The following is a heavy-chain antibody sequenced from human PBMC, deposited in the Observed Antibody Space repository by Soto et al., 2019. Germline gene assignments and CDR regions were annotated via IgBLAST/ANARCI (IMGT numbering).Heavy chain of an antibody. CDR3: AREDVDYGPYYYYGMDV. J-gene: IGHJ6*02. D-gene: IGHD4-17*01. CDR1: GFTFSSYG. CDR2: IWYDGSNK. Sequence: PGGSLRLSCAASGFTFSSYGMHWVRQAPGKGLEWAAVIWYDGSNKYYADSVKGRFTISRDNSKNTLYLQMNSLRAEDTAVYYCAREDVDYGPYYYYGMDVWGQATTVTVS. V-gene: IGHV3-33*01.